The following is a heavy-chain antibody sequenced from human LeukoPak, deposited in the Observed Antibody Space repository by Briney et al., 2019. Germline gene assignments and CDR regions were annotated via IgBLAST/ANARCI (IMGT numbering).Heavy chain of an antibody. CDR3: ARTDYSSGYFPFDY. J-gene: IGHJ4*02. V-gene: IGHV4-31*03. D-gene: IGHD3-22*01. Sequence: SETLSLTCTVSGGSISSGGYYWSWIRQHPGKGLEWIGYIYYSGSTYYNPSLKSRVTISVDTSKNQFSLKLSSVTAADMAVYYCARTDYSSGYFPFDYWGQGTLVTVSS. CDR1: GGSISSGGYY. CDR2: IYYSGST.